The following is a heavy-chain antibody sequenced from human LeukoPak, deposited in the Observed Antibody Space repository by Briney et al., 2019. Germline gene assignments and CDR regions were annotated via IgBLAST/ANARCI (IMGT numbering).Heavy chain of an antibody. CDR2: INAGNGNT. Sequence: ASVKVSCKASGYTFTSYAMHWVRQAPGQRLEWMGWINAGNGNTKYSQKFQGRVTITRDTSASTAYMELSSLRSEDTAVYYCAREGYCSSTSCYTYYYMDVWGKGTTVTVSS. CDR3: AREGYCSSTSCYTYYYMDV. V-gene: IGHV1-3*01. D-gene: IGHD2-2*02. J-gene: IGHJ6*03. CDR1: GYTFTSYA.